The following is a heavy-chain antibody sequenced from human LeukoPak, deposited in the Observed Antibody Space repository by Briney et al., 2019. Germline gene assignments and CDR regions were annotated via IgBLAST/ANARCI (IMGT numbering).Heavy chain of an antibody. J-gene: IGHJ4*02. Sequence: ASVKVSCKTSGYTFTGYNMHWLRQAPGQGLEWMGWINPNSGDTNYAQQFQGRVTMTRDTSINTAYMELSRLRSDDTAVYYCAPTSVSYFDYWGQGTLVTVS. CDR1: GYTFTGYN. CDR2: INPNSGDT. D-gene: IGHD2-2*01. CDR3: APTSVSYFDY. V-gene: IGHV1-2*02.